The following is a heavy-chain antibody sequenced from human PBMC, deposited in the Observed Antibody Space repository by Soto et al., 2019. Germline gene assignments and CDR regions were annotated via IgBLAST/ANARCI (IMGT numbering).Heavy chain of an antibody. CDR3: AGGGYSYGKIDY. V-gene: IGHV1-69*01. D-gene: IGHD5-18*01. CDR1: GGTFSSYA. CDR2: IIPILGTA. Sequence: QVQLVQSGAEVKKPGSSVKVSCKASGGTFSSYAISWVRQAPGQGLEWMGGIIPILGTASYAQKFRGRVTITADESTSTAYMELSSLRSEDTAVYYCAGGGYSYGKIDYWGQGTLVTVSS. J-gene: IGHJ4*02.